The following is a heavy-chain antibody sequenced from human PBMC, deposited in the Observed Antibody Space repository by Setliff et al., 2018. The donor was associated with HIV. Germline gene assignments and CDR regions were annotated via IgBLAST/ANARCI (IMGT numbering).Heavy chain of an antibody. CDR1: GYTFTDYF. Sequence: ASVKVSCKSSGYTFTDYFLHWVRQAPGQGLAWMGWISPHNGDKNIPQRFRGRVTLTRDTSISTAYMELSGLRSDDTAMYYCARQLSNSLDYWGQGTLVTVSS. J-gene: IGHJ4*02. CDR2: ISPHNGDK. D-gene: IGHD7-27*01. V-gene: IGHV1-2*02. CDR3: ARQLSNSLDY.